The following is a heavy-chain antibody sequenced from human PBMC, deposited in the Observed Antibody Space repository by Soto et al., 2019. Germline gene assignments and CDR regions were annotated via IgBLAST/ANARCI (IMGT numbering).Heavy chain of an antibody. D-gene: IGHD5-12*01. J-gene: IGHJ5*02. CDR1: GGSIRDYY. Sequence: PSETLSLTCTVSGGSIRDYYWSWIRQPAGKGLEWIGRIYDTGSVNYNPSLKSRVTMSVDTSQNQLSLKLSPVTAADTAVYYCARVQRYSGSYRWFYPWGQGTLVTVSS. CDR3: ARVQRYSGSYRWFYP. CDR2: IYDTGSV. V-gene: IGHV4-4*07.